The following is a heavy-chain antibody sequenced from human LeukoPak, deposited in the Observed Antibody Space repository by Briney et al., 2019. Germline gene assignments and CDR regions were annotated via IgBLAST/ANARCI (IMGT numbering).Heavy chain of an antibody. Sequence: SETLSLTCTVSGGSISSHYWSWIRQPPGKGLEWIGYIYYSGSTNYNPSLKSRVTISVDTSKNQFSLKLSSVTAADTAVYYCARGEVPAASHFDYWGQGTLVTASS. CDR1: GGSISSHY. CDR2: IYYSGST. CDR3: ARGEVPAASHFDY. V-gene: IGHV4-59*11. J-gene: IGHJ4*02. D-gene: IGHD2-2*01.